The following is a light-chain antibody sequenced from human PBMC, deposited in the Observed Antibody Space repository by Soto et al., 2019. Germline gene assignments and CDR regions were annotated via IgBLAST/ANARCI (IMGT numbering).Light chain of an antibody. J-gene: IGLJ1*01. V-gene: IGLV1-40*01. Sequence: QSVLTQPPSVSGAPGQRVTISCTGSSSNIGTGYDVHWYQQLPGKVPKLLISGDINRPSGVPDRFSGSKSGNTASLTVSGLQAEDEADYYCTSHAGSNNYVFGTGTKVTVL. CDR1: SSNIGTGYD. CDR3: TSHAGSNNYV. CDR2: GDI.